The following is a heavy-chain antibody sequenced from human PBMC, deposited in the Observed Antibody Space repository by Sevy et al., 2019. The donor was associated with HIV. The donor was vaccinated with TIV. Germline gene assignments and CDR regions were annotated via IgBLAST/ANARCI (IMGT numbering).Heavy chain of an antibody. D-gene: IGHD5-18*01. CDR3: VGRPYSSTYSWSYYFDY. V-gene: IGHV3-11*01. J-gene: IGHJ4*02. Sequence: GGSLGLSCAASGFTFSDYYMSWIRQAPGKGLEWFSSISSSHHAIKYADSVKGRFAISRDNAKKSLYLQMNSLRAEDTAVYFCVGRPYSSTYSWSYYFDYWGLGTLVTVSS. CDR2: ISSSHHAI. CDR1: GFTFSDYY.